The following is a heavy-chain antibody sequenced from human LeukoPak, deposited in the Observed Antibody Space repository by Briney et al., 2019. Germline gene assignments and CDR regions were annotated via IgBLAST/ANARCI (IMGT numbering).Heavy chain of an antibody. D-gene: IGHD3-22*01. CDR2: INPNSGGT. CDR1: GYTFTGYY. J-gene: IGHJ4*02. CDR3: ARVDYDSSGYCSPGEDY. Sequence: GASVKVSCKASGYTFTGYYMHWVRQAPGQGLEWMGWINPNSGGTNYAQKFQGRVTMTRDTSTSTVYMELSSLRSEDTAVYYCARVDYDSSGYCSPGEDYWGQGTLVTVSS. V-gene: IGHV1-2*02.